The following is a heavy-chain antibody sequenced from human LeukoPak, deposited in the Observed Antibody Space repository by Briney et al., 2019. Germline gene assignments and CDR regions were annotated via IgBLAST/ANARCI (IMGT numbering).Heavy chain of an antibody. J-gene: IGHJ5*02. CDR2: IIPIFGTA. CDR3: ARGNDIYNWFDP. V-gene: IGHV1-69*05. Sequence: ASVKVSCKASGGTFSSYAISWVRQAPGQGLEWMGGIIPIFGTANYAQKFQGRVTITTDESTSTAYMELSSLGSEDTAVYYCARGNDIYNWFDPWGQGTLVTVSS. CDR1: GGTFSSYA. D-gene: IGHD1-1*01.